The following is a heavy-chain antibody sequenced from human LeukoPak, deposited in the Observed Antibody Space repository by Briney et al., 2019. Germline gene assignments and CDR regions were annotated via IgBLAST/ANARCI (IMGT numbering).Heavy chain of an antibody. J-gene: IGHJ3*02. V-gene: IGHV4-61*02. CDR1: GGSISSGSYY. CDR2: IYTSGST. Sequence: PSETLSLTCTVSGGSISSGSYYWSWIRQPAGKGLEWIGRIYTSGSTNYNPSLKSRVTISVDTSKNQFSLKLSSVTAADTAVYYCARASIAVAGAYSFGIWGQGTMVTVSS. D-gene: IGHD6-19*01. CDR3: ARASIAVAGAYSFGI.